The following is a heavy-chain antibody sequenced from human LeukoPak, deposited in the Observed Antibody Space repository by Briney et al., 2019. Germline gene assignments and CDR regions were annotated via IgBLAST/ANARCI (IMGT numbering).Heavy chain of an antibody. Sequence: PGGSLRLSCAASGFTFSSYSMNWVRQAPGKGLEWVSSISSSSSYIYYADSVKGRFTISRDNSKNTLYLQMNSLRAEDTAVYYCARSPGTGSVRYYYGMDVWGQGTTVTVSS. CDR1: GFTFSSYS. V-gene: IGHV3-21*01. CDR2: ISSSSSYI. J-gene: IGHJ6*02. D-gene: IGHD2-8*02. CDR3: ARSPGTGSVRYYYGMDV.